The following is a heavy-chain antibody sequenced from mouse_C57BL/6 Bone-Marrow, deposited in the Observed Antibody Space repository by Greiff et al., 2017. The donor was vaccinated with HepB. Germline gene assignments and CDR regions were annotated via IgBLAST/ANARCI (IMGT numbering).Heavy chain of an antibody. Sequence: EVQGVESGAELVRPGASVKLSCTASGFNIKDDYMHWVKQRPEQGLEWIGWIDPENGDTEYASKFQGKATITADTSSNTAYLQLSSLTSEDTAVYYCTTYDYDGAYWGQGTLVTVSA. V-gene: IGHV14-4*01. D-gene: IGHD2-4*01. CDR1: GFNIKDDY. CDR2: IDPENGDT. J-gene: IGHJ3*01. CDR3: TTYDYDGAY.